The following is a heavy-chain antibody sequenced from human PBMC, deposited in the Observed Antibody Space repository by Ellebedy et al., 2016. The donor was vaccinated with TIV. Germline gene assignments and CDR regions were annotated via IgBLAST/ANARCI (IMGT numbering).Heavy chain of an antibody. J-gene: IGHJ4*02. CDR1: GDSISSTSVY. D-gene: IGHD3-10*01. V-gene: IGHV4-39*07. Sequence: MPSETLSLTCTVSGDSISSTSVYWGWIRQPPGKGLEWIGNIYYSGSTYYNPSLKSRVTISVDTSNNQFSLRLRSVTAADTAVYFCSGAYGRATPKYWGQGTLVTVSS. CDR2: IYYSGST. CDR3: SGAYGRATPKY.